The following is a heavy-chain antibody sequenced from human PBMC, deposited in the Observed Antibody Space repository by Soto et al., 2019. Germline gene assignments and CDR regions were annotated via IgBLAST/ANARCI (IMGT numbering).Heavy chain of an antibody. CDR2: MNPNSGNT. Sequence: QVQLVQSGAEVKKPGASVKVSCKASGYTFTSYDINWVRQATGQGLEWMGWMNPNSGNTGYAQKFQGRVTMTRNTSISTGYMELSSLRSEDTAVYYCVRVGYYYDSSGYSLSFDYWGQGTLVTVSS. CDR3: VRVGYYYDSSGYSLSFDY. J-gene: IGHJ4*02. CDR1: GYTFTSYD. V-gene: IGHV1-8*01. D-gene: IGHD3-22*01.